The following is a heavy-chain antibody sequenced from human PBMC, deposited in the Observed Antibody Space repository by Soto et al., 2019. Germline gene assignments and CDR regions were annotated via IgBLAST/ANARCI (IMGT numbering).Heavy chain of an antibody. D-gene: IGHD3-22*01. V-gene: IGHV1-69*13. Sequence: GASVKVSCKASGGTFSSYAISWVRQAPGQGLEWMGGIIPIFGTANYAQKFQGRVTITADESTSTAYMELSSLRSEDTAVYYCARCQPVGYDSSGYEDDAFDIWGQGTMVTV. J-gene: IGHJ3*02. CDR2: IIPIFGTA. CDR3: ARCQPVGYDSSGYEDDAFDI. CDR1: GGTFSSYA.